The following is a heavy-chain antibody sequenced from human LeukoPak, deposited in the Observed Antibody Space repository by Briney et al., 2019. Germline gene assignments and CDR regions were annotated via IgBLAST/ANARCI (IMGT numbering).Heavy chain of an antibody. CDR2: IYHSGST. V-gene: IGHV4-38-2*02. J-gene: IGHJ3*02. CDR1: GYSISSGYY. CDR3: ARVAIFGVVIRPHAFDI. D-gene: IGHD3-3*01. Sequence: PSETLSLTCTVSGYSISSGYYWGWIRQPPGKGLEWIGSIYHSGSTYYNPSLKSRVTISVDTSKNQFSLKLSSVTAADTAVYYCARVAIFGVVIRPHAFDIWGQGTMVTVSS.